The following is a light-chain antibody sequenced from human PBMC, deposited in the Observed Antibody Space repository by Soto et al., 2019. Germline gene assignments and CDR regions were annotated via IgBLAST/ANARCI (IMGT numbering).Light chain of an antibody. CDR1: QSISSD. V-gene: IGKV3-11*01. CDR2: DAS. J-gene: IGKJ4*01. CDR3: QQRSDWPLT. Sequence: EIVLTQSPATLSLSPGERATLSCRASQSISSDLAWYQQRPGQAPRLLIYDASNRATDTPARFSGSGSGTDFTLTISGLEPEDFAVYYCQQRSDWPLTFGGGTKVDIK.